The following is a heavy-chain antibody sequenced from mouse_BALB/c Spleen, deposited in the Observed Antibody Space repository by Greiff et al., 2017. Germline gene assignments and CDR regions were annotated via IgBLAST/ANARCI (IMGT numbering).Heavy chain of an antibody. J-gene: IGHJ1*01. D-gene: IGHD1-1*01. Sequence: VKLQQSGPGLVQPSQSLSITCTVSGFSLTSYCVHWVRQSPGKGLEWLGVIWSGGSTDYNAAFISRLSISTDNSKSQVFFKMNSLQANDTAIYYCARSYNYCDSSLWYFDVWGAGTTVTVSS. V-gene: IGHV2-2*02. CDR2: IWSGGST. CDR3: ARSYNYCDSSLWYFDV. CDR1: GFSLTSYC.